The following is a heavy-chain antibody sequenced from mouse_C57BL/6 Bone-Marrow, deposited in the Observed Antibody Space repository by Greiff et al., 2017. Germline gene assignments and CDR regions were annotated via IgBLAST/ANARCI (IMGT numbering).Heavy chain of an antibody. J-gene: IGHJ4*01. CDR2: INPNNGGT. V-gene: IGHV1-22*01. CDR1: GYTFTDYN. CDR3: ARWGYEVGDAMDY. Sequence: VQLQQSGPELVKPGASVKMSCKASGYTFTDYNMHWVKQSHGKSLEWIGYINPNNGGTSYNQKFKGKATLTVNKSSSTAYMERRSLTSEDSAVYYCARWGYEVGDAMDYWGQGTSVTVSS. D-gene: IGHD2-14*01.